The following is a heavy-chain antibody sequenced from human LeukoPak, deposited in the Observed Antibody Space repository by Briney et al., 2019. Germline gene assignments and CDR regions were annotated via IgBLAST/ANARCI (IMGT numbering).Heavy chain of an antibody. J-gene: IGHJ3*02. CDR1: GFTFSSYW. Sequence: QSGGSLRLSCAASGFTFSSYWMHWVRQAPGKGLVWVSRINDDGNSETYADSVKGRFTISRDNAKNTLFLQMNSLRDDDTAVYYCARVIVGRMRAFDMWGQGTMLTVSS. CDR3: ARVIVGRMRAFDM. V-gene: IGHV3-74*01. CDR2: INDDGNSE. D-gene: IGHD1-26*01.